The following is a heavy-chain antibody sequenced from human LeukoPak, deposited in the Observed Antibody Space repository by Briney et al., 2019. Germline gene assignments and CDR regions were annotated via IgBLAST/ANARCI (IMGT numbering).Heavy chain of an antibody. CDR3: ASGGSHGDDAFDI. V-gene: IGHV1-69*05. Sequence: GASVKVSCKASGGTFSSYAISWVRQAPGQGLEWLGGIIPIFGTSNYAQKFQGRVTITTDESTSTAHMELSSLRSEDTAVYYCASGGSHGDDAFDIWGQGTMVTVSS. CDR1: GGTFSSYA. J-gene: IGHJ3*02. D-gene: IGHD1-26*01. CDR2: IIPIFGTS.